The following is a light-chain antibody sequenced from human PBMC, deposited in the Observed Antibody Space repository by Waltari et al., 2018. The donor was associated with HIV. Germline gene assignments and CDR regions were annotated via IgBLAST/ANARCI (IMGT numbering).Light chain of an antibody. V-gene: IGKV4-1*01. CDR3: QQYYSTPRT. CDR1: QSVLYSSNNKNY. J-gene: IGKJ1*01. Sequence: DIVMTQSPDSLVVSLGERAPINCKSNQSVLYSSNNKNYLAWYQQKPGQPPKLLIYWASTRESGVPDRFSGSGSGTDFTLTISSLQAEDVAVYYCQQYYSTPRTFGQGTKVEIK. CDR2: WAS.